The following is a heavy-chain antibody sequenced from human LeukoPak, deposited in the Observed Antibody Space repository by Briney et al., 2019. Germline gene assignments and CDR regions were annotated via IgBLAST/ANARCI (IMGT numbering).Heavy chain of an antibody. J-gene: IGHJ4*02. D-gene: IGHD6-19*01. CDR2: ISYDGSNK. CDR3: AKGIAVAGTLLTPPDC. CDR1: GFTFSSYS. Sequence: PGGSLRLSCAASGFTFSSYSMNWVRQAPGKGLEWVAVISYDGSNKYYADSVKGRFTISRDNSKNTLYLQMNSLRAEDTAVYYCAKGIAVAGTLLTPPDCWGQGTLVTVSS. V-gene: IGHV3-30*18.